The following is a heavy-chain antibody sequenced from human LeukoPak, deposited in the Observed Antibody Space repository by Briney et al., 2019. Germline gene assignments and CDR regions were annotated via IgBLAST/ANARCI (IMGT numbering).Heavy chain of an antibody. D-gene: IGHD2-21*01. CDR3: ARHDSFIPW. CDR2: ISDSGSRA. CDR1: GFKFTDYA. V-gene: IGHV3-23*01. Sequence: GGSLRLSCAASGFKFTDYAVSWVRQARGKGLEGVSCISDSGSRAYYTDSVKGRFIISRDNSKNTVYLQMSNLRVEETAIYFCARHDSFIPWWGQGTLITVSA. J-gene: IGHJ4*02.